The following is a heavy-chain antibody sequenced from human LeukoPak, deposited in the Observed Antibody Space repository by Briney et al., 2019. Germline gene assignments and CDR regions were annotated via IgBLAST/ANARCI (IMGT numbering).Heavy chain of an antibody. D-gene: IGHD6-13*01. CDR3: ARDGGSSWLSGYWFDP. J-gene: IGHJ5*02. Sequence: SETLSLTCTVSGGSISSCYWSWIRQPPGKGLEWIGYIYYSGSTNYNPSLKSRVTISVDTSKNQFSLKLSSVTAADTAVYYCARDGGSSWLSGYWFDPWGQGTLVTVSS. CDR2: IYYSGST. CDR1: GGSISSCY. V-gene: IGHV4-59*01.